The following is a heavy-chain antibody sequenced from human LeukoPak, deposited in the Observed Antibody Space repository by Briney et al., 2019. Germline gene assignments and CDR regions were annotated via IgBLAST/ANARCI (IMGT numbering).Heavy chain of an antibody. Sequence: SETLSLTCTVSGGFISSYYWTWIRQPAGKGLEWIGRIYSSGSTNYNPSLKSRVTMSVDTSKNQFSLKLSSVTAADTAVYYCASYSWSYAYYGHWGQGTLLSVSS. J-gene: IGHJ4*02. D-gene: IGHD1-26*01. CDR2: IYSSGST. CDR1: GGFISSYY. V-gene: IGHV4-4*07. CDR3: ASYSWSYAYYGH.